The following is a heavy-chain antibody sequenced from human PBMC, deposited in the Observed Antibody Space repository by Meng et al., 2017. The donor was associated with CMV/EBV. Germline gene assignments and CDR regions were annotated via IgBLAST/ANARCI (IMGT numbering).Heavy chain of an antibody. V-gene: IGHV6-1*01. Sequence: SETLSLTCAISGDSVSSNSAAWNWIRQSPSRGLEWLGRTYYRSKWYNDYAVSVKSRITIDPDTSKNQFSLQLNSETPEDTAVYYCARAGGYSSSWYFDYWGQGTLVTVSS. D-gene: IGHD6-13*01. CDR3: ARAGGYSSSWYFDY. CDR1: GDSVSSNSAA. J-gene: IGHJ4*02. CDR2: TYYRSKWYN.